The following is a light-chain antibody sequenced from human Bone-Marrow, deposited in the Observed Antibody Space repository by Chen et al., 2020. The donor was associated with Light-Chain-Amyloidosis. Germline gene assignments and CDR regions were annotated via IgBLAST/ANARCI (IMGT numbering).Light chain of an antibody. CDR1: SSNIGSNA. V-gene: IGLV1-44*01. CDR2: SNN. CDR3: AAWDDSLNGPGFV. Sequence: QSVLTQPPSASGTPGQRVTISCSGSSSNIGSNAVYWYQQLPGTAPKLLIYSNNQRPSAVPDRVSGSKSGTSASLAISGLQSEDEADYYCAAWDDSLNGPGFVFGTGTKVTVV. J-gene: IGLJ1*01.